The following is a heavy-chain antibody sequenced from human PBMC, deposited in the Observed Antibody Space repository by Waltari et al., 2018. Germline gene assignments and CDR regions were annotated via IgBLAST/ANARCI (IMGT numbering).Heavy chain of an antibody. J-gene: IGHJ5*02. CDR1: GYTFTDYS. D-gene: IGHD1-1*01. V-gene: IGHV1-69-2*01. CDR3: ATERYNRSWFDP. Sequence: EVPLVQSGAAVKKPGATVKLSCKFSGYTFTDYSMHCVPPSPSTVPDWMQQAPGKGLEWMGLGDPEDGETIYAEKFQGRVTITADTSTDTAYMELSSLRSEDTAVYYCATERYNRSWFDPWGQGTLVTVSS. CDR2: GDPEDGET.